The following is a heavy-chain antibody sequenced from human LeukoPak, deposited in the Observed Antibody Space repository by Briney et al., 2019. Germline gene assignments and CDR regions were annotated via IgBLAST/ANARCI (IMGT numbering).Heavy chain of an antibody. CDR2: IYTSGST. Sequence: SETLSLTCTVSGGSISSGSYYWSWIRQPAGKGLEWIGRIYTSGSTNYNPSLKSRVTISVDTSKNQFSLKLSSVTAADTAVYYCARESCSGGSCFSPWGQGTLVTVSS. D-gene: IGHD2-15*01. J-gene: IGHJ5*02. CDR1: GGSISSGSYY. V-gene: IGHV4-61*02. CDR3: ARESCSGGSCFSP.